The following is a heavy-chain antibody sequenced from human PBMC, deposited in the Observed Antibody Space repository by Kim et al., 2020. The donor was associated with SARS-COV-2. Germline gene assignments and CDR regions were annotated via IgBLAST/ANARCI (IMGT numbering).Heavy chain of an antibody. J-gene: IGHJ4*02. Sequence: SETLSLTCAVYGGSFSGYYWSWIRQPPGKGLEWIGEINHSGSTNYNPSLKSRVTISVDTSKNQFSLKLSSVTAADTAVYYCARAITIFGVVIKDLHGGEIDYWGXGTLVTVSS. V-gene: IGHV4-34*01. D-gene: IGHD3-3*01. CDR2: INHSGST. CDR3: ARAITIFGVVIKDLHGGEIDY. CDR1: GGSFSGYY.